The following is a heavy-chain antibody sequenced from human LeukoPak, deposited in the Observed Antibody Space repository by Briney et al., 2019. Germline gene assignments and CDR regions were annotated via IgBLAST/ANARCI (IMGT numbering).Heavy chain of an antibody. CDR2: ISGSGGST. J-gene: IGHJ4*02. Sequence: GGSLRLSCAASGFTFSSYAMSWVRQAPGKGLEWVSAISGSGGSTGDADSVKGRFTISRDNSKNTLYLQMNSLRAEDTAVYFCAKDYSSSWYLDYWGQGTLVTVSS. V-gene: IGHV3-23*01. CDR1: GFTFSSYA. CDR3: AKDYSSSWYLDY. D-gene: IGHD6-13*01.